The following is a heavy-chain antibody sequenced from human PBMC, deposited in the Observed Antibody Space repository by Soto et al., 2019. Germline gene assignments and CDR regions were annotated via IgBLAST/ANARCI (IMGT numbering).Heavy chain of an antibody. D-gene: IGHD5-18*01. Sequence: SETLSLTCAVSGGSISSGGYSWSWIRQPPGKGLEWIGYIYHSGSTYYNPSLKSRVTISVDRSKNQFSLKLSSVTAADTAVYYCARRDTAMAGGGMDVWGQGTTVTVSS. CDR3: ARRDTAMAGGGMDV. J-gene: IGHJ6*02. CDR2: IYHSGST. CDR1: GGSISSGGYS. V-gene: IGHV4-30-2*01.